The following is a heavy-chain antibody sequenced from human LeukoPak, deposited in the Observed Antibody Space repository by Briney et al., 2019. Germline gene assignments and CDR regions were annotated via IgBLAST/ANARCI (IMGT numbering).Heavy chain of an antibody. V-gene: IGHV3-30*02. J-gene: IGHJ1*01. CDR2: IRYDGSNK. CDR3: AKQIVVVPAALYYFQH. CDR1: GFTFSSYG. D-gene: IGHD2-2*01. Sequence: GGSLRLSCAASGFTFSSYGMHWVRQAPGKGLEWVAFIRYDGSNKYYADSVKGRFTISRDNSKNTLYLQMNSLRAEDTAVYYCAKQIVVVPAALYYFQHWGQGTLVTVSS.